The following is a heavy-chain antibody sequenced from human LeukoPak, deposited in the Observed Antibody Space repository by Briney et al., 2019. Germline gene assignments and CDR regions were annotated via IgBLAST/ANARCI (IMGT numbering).Heavy chain of an antibody. CDR3: ARDGNGSSWSFDY. V-gene: IGHV7-4-1*02. Sequence: ASVKVSCKASGYTFTSYAMNWVRPAPGQGREWMGWINSNTGNPTYAHGFTGRFVFSLDTSVSTAYLQISSLKAEDTAVYYCARDGNGSSWSFDYWGQGTLVTVSS. CDR1: GYTFTSYA. D-gene: IGHD6-13*01. J-gene: IGHJ4*02. CDR2: INSNTGNP.